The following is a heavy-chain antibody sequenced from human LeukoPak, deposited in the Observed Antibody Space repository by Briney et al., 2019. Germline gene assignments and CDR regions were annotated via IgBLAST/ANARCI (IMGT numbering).Heavy chain of an antibody. D-gene: IGHD6-6*01. CDR1: GFTFSSSW. CDR2: IKQDGSEK. Sequence: GGSLRLSCAASGFTFSSSWMSWVRQAPGKGLEWVANIKQDGSEKYYVGSVKGRFTISRDNAKNSLYLQMDSLRAEDTAVYYCARDGPYSTSSTHPPWGQGTLVTVSP. J-gene: IGHJ5*02. V-gene: IGHV3-7*03. CDR3: ARDGPYSTSSTHPP.